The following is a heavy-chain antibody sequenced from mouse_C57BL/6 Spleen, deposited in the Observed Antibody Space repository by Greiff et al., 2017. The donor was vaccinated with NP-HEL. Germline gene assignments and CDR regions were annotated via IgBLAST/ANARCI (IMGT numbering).Heavy chain of an antibody. CDR2: IDPSDSET. Sequence: QVQLKQPGAELVRPGSSVKLSCKASGYTFTSYWMHWVKQRPIQGLEWIGNIDPSDSETHYNQKFKDKATLTVDKSSSTAYMQLSSLTSEDSAVYYCATYRGYAMDYWGQGTSVTVSS. V-gene: IGHV1-52*01. CDR1: GYTFTSYW. J-gene: IGHJ4*01. CDR3: ATYRGYAMDY. D-gene: IGHD2-12*01.